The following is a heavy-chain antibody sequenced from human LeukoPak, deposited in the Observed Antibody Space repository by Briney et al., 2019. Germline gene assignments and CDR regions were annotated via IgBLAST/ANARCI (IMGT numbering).Heavy chain of an antibody. J-gene: IGHJ4*02. CDR2: ISGSGGST. CDR3: AKDTLRYGTSFDY. CDR1: GFTFSSYA. D-gene: IGHD5-18*01. V-gene: IGHV3-23*01. Sequence: PRGSLSLFCAASGFTFSSYAMSWVCQAPGKGLEWVSAISGSGGSTYYADSVKGRFTISRDNSKNTLYLQMNSLRAKDRAVYYFAKDTLRYGTSFDYWGQRALVTVSS.